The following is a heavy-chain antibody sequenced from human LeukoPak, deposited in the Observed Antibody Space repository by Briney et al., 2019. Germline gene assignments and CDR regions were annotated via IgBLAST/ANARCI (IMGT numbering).Heavy chain of an antibody. V-gene: IGHV3-30-3*01. CDR1: GFTFSSYA. D-gene: IGHD3-10*01. Sequence: GRSLRLSCAASGFTFSSYAMHWVRQAPGKGLEWVAVISYDGSNKYYADSVKGRFTIPRDNSKNTLYLQMNSLRAEDTAVYYCARDPYYYGSGSYFDIWGQGTMVTVSS. CDR3: ARDPYYYGSGSYFDI. CDR2: ISYDGSNK. J-gene: IGHJ3*02.